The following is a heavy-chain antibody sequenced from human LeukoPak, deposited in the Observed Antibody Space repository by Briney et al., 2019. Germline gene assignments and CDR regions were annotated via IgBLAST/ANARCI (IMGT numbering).Heavy chain of an antibody. Sequence: GGSLRLSCAASGFSFSSFAMTWVRQAPGKGLEWVSTIRSNGATAYNADSVKGRFTISRDNSKNTVYLQMNSLRVEDTAIYYCARGYRGIEYWGQGTLVTVSS. CDR3: ARGYRGIEY. CDR1: GFSFSSFA. V-gene: IGHV3-23*01. J-gene: IGHJ4*02. D-gene: IGHD5-12*01. CDR2: IRSNGATA.